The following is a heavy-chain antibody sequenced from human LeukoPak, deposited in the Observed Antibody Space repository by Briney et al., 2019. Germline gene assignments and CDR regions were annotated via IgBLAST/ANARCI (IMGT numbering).Heavy chain of an antibody. D-gene: IGHD2-2*01. CDR1: GFTVSSYS. V-gene: IGHV3-21*01. J-gene: IGHJ4*02. CDR3: ARYCSNDGIDY. CDR2: ISSSSSYI. Sequence: GSLRLSCAASGFTVSSYSMNWVRQAPGKGLEWVSSISSSSSYIYYADSVKGRFTISRDNAKNSLYLQINSLRAEDTAVYYCARYCSNDGIDYWGQGTLVTVSS.